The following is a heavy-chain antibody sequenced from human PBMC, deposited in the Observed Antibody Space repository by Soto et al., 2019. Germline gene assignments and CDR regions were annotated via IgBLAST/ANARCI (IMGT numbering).Heavy chain of an antibody. V-gene: IGHV4-59*12. CDR2: IYYSGST. J-gene: IGHJ6*04. CDR3: ARDVIVTSDGDYGMDV. D-gene: IGHD3-22*01. CDR1: GGSISSYY. Sequence: SETLSLTCTVSGGSISSYYWSWIRQPPGKGLEWIGYIYYSGSTYYNPSLKSRVTISVDTSKNQFSLKLSSVTAADKAVYYSARDVIVTSDGDYGMDVWGEGTTVTVSA.